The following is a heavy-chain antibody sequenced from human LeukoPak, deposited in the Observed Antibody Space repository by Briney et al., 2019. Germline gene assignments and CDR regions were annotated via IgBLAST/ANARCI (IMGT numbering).Heavy chain of an antibody. J-gene: IGHJ4*02. CDR2: IYYSGST. CDR3: ARLDSGYDPYFDY. D-gene: IGHD5-12*01. V-gene: IGHV4-59*08. CDR1: GGSISSYY. Sequence: SETLSLTCTVSGGSISSYYWSWIRQPPGTGLEWIGYIYYSGSTNYNPSLKSRVTISVDTSKNQFSLKLSSVTAADTAVYYCARLDSGYDPYFDYWGQGTLVTVSS.